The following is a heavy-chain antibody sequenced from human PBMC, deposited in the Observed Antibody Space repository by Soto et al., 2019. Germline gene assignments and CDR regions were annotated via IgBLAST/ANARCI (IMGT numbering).Heavy chain of an antibody. CDR3: ARGWGLATHLPFDY. Sequence: SETLSLTCAVYGGSFSGYYWSWIRQPPGKGLEWIVEINHSGSTNYNPSLKSRVTISVDTSKNQFSLKLSSVTAADTAVYYCARGWGLATHLPFDYWGQGTLVTVSS. V-gene: IGHV4-34*01. CDR2: INHSGST. D-gene: IGHD7-27*01. J-gene: IGHJ4*02. CDR1: GGSFSGYY.